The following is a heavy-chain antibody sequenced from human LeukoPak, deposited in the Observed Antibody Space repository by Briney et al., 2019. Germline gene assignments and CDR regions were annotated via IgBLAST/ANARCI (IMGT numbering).Heavy chain of an antibody. J-gene: IGHJ4*02. CDR2: FDPEDGET. CDR1: GYTLTELS. V-gene: IGHV1-24*01. D-gene: IGHD3-22*01. Sequence: GASVKVSCKVSGYTLTELSMHWVRQAPGKGLEWMGGFDPEDGETIYAQKFQGRVTMTEDTSTDAAYMELSSLRSEDTAVYYCATRSMSSGYLFDYWGQGTLVTVSS. CDR3: ATRSMSSGYLFDY.